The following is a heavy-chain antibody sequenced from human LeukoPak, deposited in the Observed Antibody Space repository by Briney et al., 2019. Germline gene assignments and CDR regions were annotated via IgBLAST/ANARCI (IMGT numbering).Heavy chain of an antibody. CDR3: ARQTGYFDL. Sequence: GQSLKISCKGSGYSFTNYWIGWVRQMPGKGLEWMGIIYPGDSDTRYSPSFQGQVTISADKSITTAYLQWNSLKASDTAIYYCARQTGYFDLWGRGTLVTVSS. V-gene: IGHV5-51*01. J-gene: IGHJ2*01. CDR2: IYPGDSDT. CDR1: GYSFTNYW.